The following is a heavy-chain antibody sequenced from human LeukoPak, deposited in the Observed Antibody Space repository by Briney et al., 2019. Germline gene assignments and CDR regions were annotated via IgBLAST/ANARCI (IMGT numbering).Heavy chain of an antibody. CDR2: INPNSGGT. V-gene: IGHV1-2*02. CDR1: GYTFTGYY. Sequence: ASVKVSCKASGYTFTGYYMHWVRQAPGQGLEWMGWINPNSGGTNYAQKFQGRVTMTRDTSIGTAYMELSRLRSDDTAVYYCAGLSGRWFGEFGTDYWGQGTLVTVSS. D-gene: IGHD3-10*01. J-gene: IGHJ4*02. CDR3: AGLSGRWFGEFGTDY.